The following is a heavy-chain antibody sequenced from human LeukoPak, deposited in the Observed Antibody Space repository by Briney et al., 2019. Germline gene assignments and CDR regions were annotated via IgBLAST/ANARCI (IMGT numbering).Heavy chain of an antibody. CDR1: GYTFTSYY. CDR2: INPSGGST. J-gene: IGHJ4*02. V-gene: IGHV1-46*01. Sequence: RWASVKVSCKASGYTFTSYYMHWVRQAPGQGLEWMGIINPSGGSTSYAQKFQGRVTVTRDTSTSTVYMELSSLRSEDTAVYYCASRGYSSFSFDYWGQGTLVTVSS. D-gene: IGHD5-18*01. CDR3: ASRGYSSFSFDY.